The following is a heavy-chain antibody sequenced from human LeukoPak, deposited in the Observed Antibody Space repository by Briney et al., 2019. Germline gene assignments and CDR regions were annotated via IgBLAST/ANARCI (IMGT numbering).Heavy chain of an antibody. CDR2: ISSSSSTI. CDR1: GFTFSSYS. D-gene: IGHD3-3*01. Sequence: GGSLRLSCAASGFTFSSYSMNWVRQAPGKGLEWVSYISSSSSTIYYADSVKGRFTISRDNAKNSLYLQMNSLRAEDTAVYYCAREAEYLQFLEWLPIDAFDIWGQGTMVTVSS. CDR3: AREAEYLQFLEWLPIDAFDI. J-gene: IGHJ3*02. V-gene: IGHV3-48*01.